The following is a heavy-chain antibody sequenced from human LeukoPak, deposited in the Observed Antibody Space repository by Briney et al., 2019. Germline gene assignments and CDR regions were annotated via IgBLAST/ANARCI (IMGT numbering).Heavy chain of an antibody. CDR3: ASEGIIAVGAAFDI. J-gene: IGHJ3*02. CDR1: YSFXXXW. V-gene: IGHV5-51*01. Sequence: YSFXXXWIGXXXXVPXXXXXXMGXIYPADSDTRYSPSFQGQVTISADKSISTAYLQWSSLKASDTAMYYCASEGIIAVGAAFDIWGQGTMVTVSS. CDR2: IYPADSDT. D-gene: IGHD2-15*01.